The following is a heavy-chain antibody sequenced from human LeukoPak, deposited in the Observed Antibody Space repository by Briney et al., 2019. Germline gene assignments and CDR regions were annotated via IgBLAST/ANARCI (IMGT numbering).Heavy chain of an antibody. Sequence: GSVKFSCKASGYTFTCYYMHWVRPAPGQGLEWMGWINPNSGGTNYAQKFQGRVTMTRDTSISTAYMELSRLRSDDTAVYYCARVARIAAASFDYWGQGTLVTVSS. CDR2: INPNSGGT. CDR1: GYTFTCYY. V-gene: IGHV1-2*02. D-gene: IGHD6-13*01. J-gene: IGHJ4*02. CDR3: ARVARIAAASFDY.